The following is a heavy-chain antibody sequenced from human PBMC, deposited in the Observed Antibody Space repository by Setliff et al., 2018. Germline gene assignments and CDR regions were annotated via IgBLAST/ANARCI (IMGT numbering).Heavy chain of an antibody. Sequence: ASVKVSCKTSGYTFIGYYVHWVRQAPGRGLEWMGWINPNTGGTNYAQKLQGRVTMTTDTSTSTAYMELRSLRSDDTAVYYCARDATYYYDSSGYYSIWGQGTMVTVSS. CDR2: INPNTGGT. V-gene: IGHV1-18*04. J-gene: IGHJ3*02. CDR3: ARDATYYYDSSGYYSI. CDR1: GYTFIGYY. D-gene: IGHD3-22*01.